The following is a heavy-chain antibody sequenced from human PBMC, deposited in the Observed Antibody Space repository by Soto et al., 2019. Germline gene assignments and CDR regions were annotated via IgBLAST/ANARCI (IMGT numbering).Heavy chain of an antibody. CDR2: IYSSGNT. V-gene: IGHV4-4*07. CDR3: ARCQRFSDWFDP. J-gene: IGHJ5*02. D-gene: IGHD3-3*01. Sequence: PSETLSLTCSVSGGTISGYYWTWIRQPAGKGLEWIGRIYSSGNTKYNPSLQSRVTMSLDTSNNQFSVRLTSVTAADTAVYYCARCQRFSDWFDPWGQGTLVTVSS. CDR1: GGTISGYY.